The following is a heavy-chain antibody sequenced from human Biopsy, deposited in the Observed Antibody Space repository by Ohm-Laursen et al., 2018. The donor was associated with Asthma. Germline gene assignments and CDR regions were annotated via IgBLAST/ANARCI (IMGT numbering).Heavy chain of an antibody. Sequence: SLRLSCAASGFTFSNAWMSWVRQAPGKGLEWVGRIKSKTEGGTTDYAAPVKGRFTISRDDSKNTLYLQMNSLKTEDTAVYYCTTDALLYSSADYWGQGTLVTVSS. V-gene: IGHV3-15*01. D-gene: IGHD2-8*01. CDR3: TTDALLYSSADY. CDR1: GFTFSNAW. CDR2: IKSKTEGGTT. J-gene: IGHJ4*02.